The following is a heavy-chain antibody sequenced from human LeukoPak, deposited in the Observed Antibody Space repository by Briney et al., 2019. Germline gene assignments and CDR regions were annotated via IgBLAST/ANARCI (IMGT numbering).Heavy chain of an antibody. CDR2: ISSSSSYI. CDR3: ATYSGYDFEGVYYFDY. D-gene: IGHD5-12*01. V-gene: IGHV3-21*01. J-gene: IGHJ4*02. CDR1: GFTFSSYS. Sequence: PGGSLRLSCAASGFTFSSYSMNWVRQAPGKGLEWVSSISSSSSYIYYADSVKGRFTISRDNAKNSLYLQMNSLRAEDTAVYYCATYSGYDFEGVYYFDYWGQGTLVTVSS.